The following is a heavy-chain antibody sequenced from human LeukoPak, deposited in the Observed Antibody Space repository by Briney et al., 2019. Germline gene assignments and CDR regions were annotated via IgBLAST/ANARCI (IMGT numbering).Heavy chain of an antibody. D-gene: IGHD2-15*01. Sequence: GGSLRLSCAASGFTFSSYAMSWGRQAPGKGLEWVSAISGSGGSPYYADSVKGRFTISRDNSNTTLYLQMNSLRAEDTAVYYCAKSTVVVVAATLLGAFDIWGQGTMVTVSS. CDR1: GFTFSSYA. CDR2: ISGSGGSP. V-gene: IGHV3-23*01. J-gene: IGHJ3*02. CDR3: AKSTVVVVAATLLGAFDI.